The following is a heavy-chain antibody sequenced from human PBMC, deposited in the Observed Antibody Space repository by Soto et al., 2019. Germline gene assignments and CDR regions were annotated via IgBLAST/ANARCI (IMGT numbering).Heavy chain of an antibody. J-gene: IGHJ4*02. CDR3: ATTVRFLEWLLYFDY. CDR1: GYTLTELS. Sequence: GASVKVSCKVSGYTLTELSMHWVRQAPGKGLEWMGGFDPEDGETIYAQKFQGRVTMTEDTSTDTAYMELSSLRSEDTAVYYCATTVRFLEWLLYFDYWGQGTLVTVSS. V-gene: IGHV1-24*01. D-gene: IGHD3-3*01. CDR2: FDPEDGET.